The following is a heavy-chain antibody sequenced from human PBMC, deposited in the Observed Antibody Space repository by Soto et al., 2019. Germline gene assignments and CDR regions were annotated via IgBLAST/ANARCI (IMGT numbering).Heavy chain of an antibody. Sequence: QVQLVESGGGVVQPGRSLRLSCAASGFTFSSYGMHWVRQAPGKGLEWVAVISYDGSNKYYADSVKGRFTISRDNSKNTLYLQRNSLRAEDTAVYYCAKDRESTDYYGMDVWGQGTTVTVSS. J-gene: IGHJ6*02. D-gene: IGHD3-10*01. V-gene: IGHV3-30*18. CDR3: AKDRESTDYYGMDV. CDR1: GFTFSSYG. CDR2: ISYDGSNK.